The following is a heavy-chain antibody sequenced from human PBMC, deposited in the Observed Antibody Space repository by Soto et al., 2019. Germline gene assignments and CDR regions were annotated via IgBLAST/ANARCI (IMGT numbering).Heavy chain of an antibody. J-gene: IGHJ4*02. V-gene: IGHV5-10-1*01. CDR2: IDPSDSRT. CDR1: GYMFPIYH. CDR3: ERNYSNGDFDC. D-gene: IGHD2-8*01. Sequence: GESLKISCEASGYMFPIYHISWVRHMPGKGLEWVGKIDPSDSRTMYRPSSRARITISVDKSINTAYLEWGRLKASDTDMYYCERNYSNGDFDCWGEGTQVTVSS.